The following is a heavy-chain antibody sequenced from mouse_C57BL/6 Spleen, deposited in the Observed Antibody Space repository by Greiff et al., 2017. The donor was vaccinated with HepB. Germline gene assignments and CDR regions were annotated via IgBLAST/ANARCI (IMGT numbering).Heavy chain of an antibody. D-gene: IGHD2-4*01. J-gene: IGHJ1*03. CDR1: GYAFSSYW. CDR2: IYPGDGDT. CDR3: ARWGDYDGNFDV. V-gene: IGHV1-80*01. Sequence: QVQLQQSGAELVKPGASVKISCKASGYAFSSYWMNWVKQRPGKGLEWIGQIYPGDGDTNYNGKFKGKATLTADKSSSTDYMQLSSLTSEDSAVYFCARWGDYDGNFDVWGTGTTVTVSS.